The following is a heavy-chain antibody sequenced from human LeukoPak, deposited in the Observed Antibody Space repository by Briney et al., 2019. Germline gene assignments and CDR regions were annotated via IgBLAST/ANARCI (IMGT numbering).Heavy chain of an antibody. D-gene: IGHD6-13*01. CDR3: AKEEAADGDAFDI. J-gene: IGHJ3*02. V-gene: IGHV3-30*18. Sequence: GGPLRLSCAASGFTSSSYGMHWVRQAPGKGLEWVTVISYDGSNEYFADSVKGRFTISRDNSKNTLYLQMSSLRAEDTAVYYCAKEEAADGDAFDIWGQGTMVTVSS. CDR1: GFTSSSYG. CDR2: ISYDGSNE.